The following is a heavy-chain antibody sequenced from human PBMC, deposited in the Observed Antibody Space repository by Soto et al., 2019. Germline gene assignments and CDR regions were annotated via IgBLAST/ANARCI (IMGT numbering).Heavy chain of an antibody. CDR2: IRSKANNYAT. CDR3: TRRSYSNGWLFDY. Sequence: GGSLRLSCAASGFTFSGSAMHWVRQASGKGLEWVGRIRSKANNYATTYAASVTGRFTFSRDDSKNTAYLQMNSLETEDTAVYYCTRRSYSNGWLFDYWGQGALVTVSS. CDR1: GFTFSGSA. J-gene: IGHJ4*02. D-gene: IGHD6-19*01. V-gene: IGHV3-73*01.